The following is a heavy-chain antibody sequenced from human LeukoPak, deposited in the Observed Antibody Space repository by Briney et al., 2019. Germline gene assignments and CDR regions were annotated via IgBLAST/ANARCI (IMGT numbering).Heavy chain of an antibody. D-gene: IGHD4-17*01. CDR2: IYTSGT. Sequence: SETLSLTCSVSGDSISRYDWSWIRQPAGKGLEWIGRIYTSGTTYNPSLKSRVTMSLDTSQNHFSLRLSSVTAADTAVYYCAREGYYGDSAFDYWGQGTLVTVSS. J-gene: IGHJ4*02. CDR1: GDSISRYD. V-gene: IGHV4-4*07. CDR3: AREGYYGDSAFDY.